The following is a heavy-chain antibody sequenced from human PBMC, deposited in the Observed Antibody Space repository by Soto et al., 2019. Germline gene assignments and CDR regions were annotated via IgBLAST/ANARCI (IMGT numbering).Heavy chain of an antibody. Sequence: GSLRLSCAASGFTFRSSGMHWVRQAPGKGLEWVALISFDGSEKYYGDSVKGRFTVSRDNSKNTLYLQMNSLRAEDSAVYYCVSKIVVGTTRAFDYWGQGTLVTVSS. J-gene: IGHJ4*02. D-gene: IGHD3-22*01. CDR1: GFTFRSSG. CDR2: ISFDGSEK. V-gene: IGHV3-30*03. CDR3: VSKIVVGTTRAFDY.